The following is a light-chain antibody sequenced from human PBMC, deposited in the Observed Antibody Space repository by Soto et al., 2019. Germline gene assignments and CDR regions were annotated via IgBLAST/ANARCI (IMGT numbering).Light chain of an antibody. V-gene: IGLV2-14*01. CDR1: SSDIGGYNY. CDR2: EVS. J-gene: IGLJ3*02. CDR3: ISYTSSSTWV. Sequence: QSVLTQPASVSGSPGQSITISCTGTSSDIGGYNYVSWYQQHPGKAPKLMIYEVSNRPSWVSDRFSGSRSGNTASLTLSGLQAEDESDYYCISYTSSSTWVFGGGTKLTVL.